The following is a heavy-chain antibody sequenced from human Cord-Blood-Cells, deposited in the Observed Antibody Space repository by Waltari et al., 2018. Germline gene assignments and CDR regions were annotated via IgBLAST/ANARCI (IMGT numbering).Heavy chain of an antibody. CDR2: INPNSSNT. V-gene: IGHV1-8*03. CDR3: ARWYDFWSGYYAFDI. Sequence: QVQLVQSGAEVKKPGASVKVSCKASGYTFTSYDINWVRTATGQGLEWMGWINPNSSNTGYAQKFQGSVTITRSTSISTAYLELSSLRSEDTAVYYCARWYDFWSGYYAFDIWGQGTMVTVSS. J-gene: IGHJ3*02. D-gene: IGHD3-3*01. CDR1: GYTFTSYD.